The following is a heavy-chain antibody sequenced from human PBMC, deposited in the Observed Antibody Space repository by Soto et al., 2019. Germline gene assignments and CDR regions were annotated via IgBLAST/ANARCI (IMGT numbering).Heavy chain of an antibody. CDR2: INHSGST. D-gene: IGHD3-3*01. CDR3: ARGRRDGLRFLEWLSYSPFDP. CDR1: GGSFSGYY. Sequence: LSLTCAVYGGSFSGYYWSWIRQPPGKGLEWIGEINHSGSTNYNPSLKSRVTISVDTSKNQFSLKLSSVTAADTAVYYCARGRRDGLRFLEWLSYSPFDPWGQGTLVTVAS. J-gene: IGHJ5*02. V-gene: IGHV4-34*01.